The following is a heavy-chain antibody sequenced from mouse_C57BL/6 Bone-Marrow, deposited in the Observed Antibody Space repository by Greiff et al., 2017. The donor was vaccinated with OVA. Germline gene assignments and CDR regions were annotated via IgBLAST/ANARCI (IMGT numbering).Heavy chain of an antibody. CDR3: ASLPGYYFDY. J-gene: IGHJ2*01. CDR2: LNSDGGST. Sequence: EVKLVESGGGLVQPGESLTLSCESNEYEFPSHDMSWVRKTPEKRLELVAALNSDGGSTYYPDTMERRFIISRDNTKKTLYLQMSRLRSEDTALYYCASLPGYYFDYWGQGTTLTVSS. V-gene: IGHV5-2*01. CDR1: EYEFPSHD.